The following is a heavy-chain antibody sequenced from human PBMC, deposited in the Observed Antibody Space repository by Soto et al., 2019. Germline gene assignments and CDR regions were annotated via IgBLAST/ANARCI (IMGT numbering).Heavy chain of an antibody. CDR2: ISAYNGNT. Sequence: ASVKVSCKASGYTFTSYGISSVRQAPGHGVEWMGWISAYNGNTNYEQKLQGRVTMTTDTSTSTAYMELRSMRSDETAVYHSARDFPDSSGYDIPRVVYFDYWGQETMVTFSS. CDR3: ARDFPDSSGYDIPRVVYFDY. J-gene: IGHJ4*02. D-gene: IGHD3-22*01. V-gene: IGHV1-18*01. CDR1: GYTFTSYG.